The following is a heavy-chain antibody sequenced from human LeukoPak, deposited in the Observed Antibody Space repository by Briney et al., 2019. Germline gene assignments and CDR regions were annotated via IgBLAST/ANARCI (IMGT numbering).Heavy chain of an antibody. CDR2: IHYSGST. V-gene: IGHV4-39*07. CDR1: GGSISSSSYY. Sequence: SETLSLTCTVSGGSISSSSYYWAWIRQPPGKGLEWIGSIHYSGSTYYNPSLQSRVTISIDTSKNQFSLKLSSVTAADTAVYYCARFGSGWWYNDYWGQGTLVTVSS. D-gene: IGHD6-19*01. J-gene: IGHJ4*02. CDR3: ARFGSGWWYNDY.